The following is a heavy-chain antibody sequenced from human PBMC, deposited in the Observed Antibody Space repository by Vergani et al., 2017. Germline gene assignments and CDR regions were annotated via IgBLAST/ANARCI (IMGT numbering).Heavy chain of an antibody. CDR1: GYTFTSYY. V-gene: IGHV1-46*03. D-gene: IGHD3-16*01. CDR2: INPSGGST. Sequence: QVQLVQSGAEVKKPGASVKVSCKASGYTFTSYYMHWVRQAPGQGLEWMGIINPSGGSTSYAQKFQGRVTMTRDTSTSTVYMELSSRRSEDTAVYYCARDPRALWVFDYWGQGTLVTVSS. CDR3: ARDPRALWVFDY. J-gene: IGHJ4*02.